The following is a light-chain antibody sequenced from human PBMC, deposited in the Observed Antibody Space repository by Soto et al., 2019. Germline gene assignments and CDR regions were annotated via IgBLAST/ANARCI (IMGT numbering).Light chain of an antibody. CDR3: QQLNSYPFT. J-gene: IGKJ3*01. CDR2: GAS. CDR1: QSVSSSY. Sequence: IVLTQSPGTLSLSPWERATLSCRASQSVSSSYLAWYQQKPGQAPRLLIYGASSRATGIPDRFSGSGSGTDFTLTISSLQPEDFATYYCQQLNSYPFTFGPGTKVDIK. V-gene: IGKV3-20*01.